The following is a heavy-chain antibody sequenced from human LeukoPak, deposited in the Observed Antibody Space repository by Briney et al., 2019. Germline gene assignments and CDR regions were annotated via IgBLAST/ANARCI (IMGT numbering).Heavy chain of an antibody. J-gene: IGHJ4*02. CDR1: GFTFSSYA. CDR2: ISYDGSNK. V-gene: IGHV3-30-3*01. D-gene: IGHD5-24*01. Sequence: GGSLRLSCAASGFTFSSYAMHWVRQAPGKGLEWVAVISYDGSNKYYADSVKGRFTISRDNSKNTLYLQMNSLRAEDTAVYYCARNGDGYNLGYFDYWGQGTLVTVS. CDR3: ARNGDGYNLGYFDY.